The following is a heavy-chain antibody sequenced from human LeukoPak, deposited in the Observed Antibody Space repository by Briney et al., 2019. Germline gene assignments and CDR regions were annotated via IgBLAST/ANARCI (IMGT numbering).Heavy chain of an antibody. CDR1: GFTFTNYA. V-gene: IGHV3-23*01. J-gene: IGHJ4*02. CDR2: ITGSGGTP. Sequence: GGSLRLSCAASGFTFTNYAMSWVRQAPGRGLEWVSSITGSGGTPDHADSVKGRFTFSRDNSKNTLYLKMNRLRVEDAALYYCARAYGSSGYYQLPIDYWGQGTLVTVSS. D-gene: IGHD3-22*01. CDR3: ARAYGSSGYYQLPIDY.